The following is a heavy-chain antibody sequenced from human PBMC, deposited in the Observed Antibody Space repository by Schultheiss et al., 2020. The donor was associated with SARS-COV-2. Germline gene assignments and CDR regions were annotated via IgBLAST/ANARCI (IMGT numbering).Heavy chain of an antibody. CDR2: MNPNSGNT. J-gene: IGHJ4*02. V-gene: IGHV1-8*01. CDR1: GYTFTSYD. Sequence: ASVKVSCKASGYTFTSYDINWVRQATGQGLEWMGWMNPNSGNTGYAQKFQGRVTMTRDTSISTAYMELSRLRSDDTAVYYCARRWLRSGSDYWGQGTLVTVSS. D-gene: IGHD3-10*02. CDR3: ARRWLRSGSDY.